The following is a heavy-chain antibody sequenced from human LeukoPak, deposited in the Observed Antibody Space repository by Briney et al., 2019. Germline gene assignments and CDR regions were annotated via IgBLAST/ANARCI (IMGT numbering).Heavy chain of an antibody. J-gene: IGHJ4*02. V-gene: IGHV1-69*01. CDR3: AREVYRVAAARHVFDY. CDR1: GGTFSSYA. Sequence: SVKVSCKASGGTFSSYAISWVRQAPGHGLEWMGGIIPIFGTADYAQKFQGRVTITADESTSTAYMELSSLRSEDTAVYYCAREVYRVAAARHVFDYWGQGTLVTVSS. CDR2: IIPIFGTA. D-gene: IGHD6-13*01.